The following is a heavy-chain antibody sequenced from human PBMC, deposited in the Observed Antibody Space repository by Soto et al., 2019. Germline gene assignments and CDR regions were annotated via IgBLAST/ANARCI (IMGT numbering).Heavy chain of an antibody. D-gene: IGHD1-26*01. Sequence: GWSLRLSCSASVFTCSSYGMHWLRQAPGKGLEWVAVISYDGSNKYYADSVKGRFTISRDNSKNTLYLQMNSLRAEDTAVYYCAKDRYSGSPVDYWGQGTLVTVSS. V-gene: IGHV3-30*18. CDR1: VFTCSSYG. CDR2: ISYDGSNK. CDR3: AKDRYSGSPVDY. J-gene: IGHJ4*02.